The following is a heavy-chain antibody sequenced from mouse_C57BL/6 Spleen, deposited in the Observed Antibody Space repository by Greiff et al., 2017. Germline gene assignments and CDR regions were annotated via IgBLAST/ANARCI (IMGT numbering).Heavy chain of an antibody. V-gene: IGHV5-4*03. D-gene: IGHD2-2*01. CDR2: ISDGGSYT. CDR1: GFTFSSYA. J-gene: IGHJ1*03. Sequence: KLVESGGGLVKPGGSLKLSCAASGFTFSSYAMSWVRQTPEKRLEWVATISDGGSYTYYPDNVKGRFTISRDNAKNNLYLQMSHLKSEDTAMYYCARGGLRRANWYFDVWGTGTTVTVSS. CDR3: ARGGLRRANWYFDV.